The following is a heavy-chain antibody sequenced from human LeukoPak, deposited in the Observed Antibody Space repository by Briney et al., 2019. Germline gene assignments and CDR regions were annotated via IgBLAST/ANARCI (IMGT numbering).Heavy chain of an antibody. Sequence: GGSLRLSCVVSGFTVSSNYMNWVRQAPGKGLEWVSVIYSGGSTYYRDSVKGRFTISRDNSRNTLYLQMNSLRAEDTAVYYCARGSQQLVPGVDYWGQGTLVTVSS. CDR2: IYSGGST. V-gene: IGHV3-53*01. J-gene: IGHJ4*02. CDR3: ARGSQQLVPGVDY. CDR1: GFTVSSNY. D-gene: IGHD6-13*01.